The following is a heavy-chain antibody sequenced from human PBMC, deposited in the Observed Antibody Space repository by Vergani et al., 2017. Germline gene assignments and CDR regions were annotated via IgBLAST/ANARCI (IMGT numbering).Heavy chain of an antibody. CDR2: IYPADSDT. V-gene: IGHV5-51*01. D-gene: IGHD1-1*01. Sequence: EVQLEQSGAAVKKPGESLKISCKGSEYSFGKYWIGWVRQMPGKGLEWMGIIYPADSDTRYSPSFQGQVTISADKSISTAFLQWDSLKASDTALYYCARHTTYTDSWGQGTLVTVSS. CDR3: ARHTTYTDS. CDR1: EYSFGKYW. J-gene: IGHJ4*02.